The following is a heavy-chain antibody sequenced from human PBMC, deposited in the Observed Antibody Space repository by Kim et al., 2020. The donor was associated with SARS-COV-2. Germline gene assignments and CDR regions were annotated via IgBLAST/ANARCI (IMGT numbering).Heavy chain of an antibody. CDR2: IRSKANSYAT. CDR3: TRWGSSGYYWEEPWAFDY. D-gene: IGHD3-22*01. J-gene: IGHJ4*02. CDR1: GFTFSGSA. V-gene: IGHV3-73*01. Sequence: GGSLRLSCAASGFTFSGSAMHWVRQASGKGLEWVGRIRSKANSYATAYAASVKGRFTISRDDSKNTAYLQMNSLKTEDTAVYYCTRWGSSGYYWEEPWAFDYWGQGTLVTVSS.